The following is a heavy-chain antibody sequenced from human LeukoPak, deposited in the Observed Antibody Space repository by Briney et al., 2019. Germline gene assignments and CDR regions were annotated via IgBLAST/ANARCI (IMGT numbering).Heavy chain of an antibody. V-gene: IGHV4-30-4*01. CDR1: GVSISSGDYY. D-gene: IGHD5-24*01. Sequence: SETLSLTCTVSGVSISSGDYYWSWIRQPPGKGLEWIGYIYYSGSTYYNPSLKSRVTISVDTSKNQFSLKLSSVTAADTAVYYCAREYWDGYNSTRRTFDYWGQGTLVTVSS. CDR3: AREYWDGYNSTRRTFDY. J-gene: IGHJ4*02. CDR2: IYYSGST.